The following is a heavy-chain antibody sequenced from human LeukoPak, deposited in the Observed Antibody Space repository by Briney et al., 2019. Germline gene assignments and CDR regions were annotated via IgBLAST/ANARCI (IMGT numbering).Heavy chain of an antibody. Sequence: PSETLSLTCTVSGGSVSHYYWSWIRQPPGKGLEWIGYIYYSGSTNYNPSLKSRVTISVDTSKNQFSLKLSSVTAADTAVYYCAREAYCGGDCYSGFDYWGQETLVTVSS. CDR3: AREAYCGGDCYSGFDY. J-gene: IGHJ4*02. CDR1: GGSVSHYY. CDR2: IYYSGST. V-gene: IGHV4-59*02. D-gene: IGHD2-21*02.